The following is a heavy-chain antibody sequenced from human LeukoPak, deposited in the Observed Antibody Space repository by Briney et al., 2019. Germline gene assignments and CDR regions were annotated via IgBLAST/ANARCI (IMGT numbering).Heavy chain of an antibody. CDR3: ARARSGLFDF. J-gene: IGHJ4*02. CDR1: GDSVSSNSAT. CDR2: TYYRSKWYN. Sequence: SQTLSLTCAISGDSVSSNSATWHWIRQSPSRGLEWLGRTYYRSKWYNDYAVSVRSRITINADTSKNQFSLQLNSVTPEDTALYYRARARSGLFDFWGQGTLVTVSS. V-gene: IGHV6-1*01. D-gene: IGHD6-19*01.